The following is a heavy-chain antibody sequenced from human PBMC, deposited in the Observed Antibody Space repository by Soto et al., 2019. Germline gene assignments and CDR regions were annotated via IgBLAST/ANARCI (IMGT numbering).Heavy chain of an antibody. CDR2: ITTSGTTM. CDR1: GFSFSSYE. CDR3: ARGNSPVDVY. Sequence: EVQLVESGGGLVQPGGSLRLSCAASGFSFSSYEMNWVRQAPGKGLEWVSYITTSGTTMYYADSVKGRFTTSRDNAKNSLFLQMDSLRAEDTAVYYCARGNSPVDVYWGQGTLVTVSS. J-gene: IGHJ4*02. V-gene: IGHV3-48*03. D-gene: IGHD2-21*01.